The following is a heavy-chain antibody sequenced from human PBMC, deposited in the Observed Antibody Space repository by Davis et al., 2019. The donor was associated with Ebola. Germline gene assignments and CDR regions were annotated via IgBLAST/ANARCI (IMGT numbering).Heavy chain of an antibody. Sequence: GSLRLSCTVSGGSVSSGSYYWSWIRQPPGKGLEWIGYIYYSGSTNYNPSLKSRVTISVDTSKNQFSLKLSSVTAADTAVYYCARDGAVSDFDYWGQGTLVTVSS. V-gene: IGHV4-61*01. J-gene: IGHJ4*02. CDR3: ARDGAVSDFDY. CDR1: GGSVSSGSYY. D-gene: IGHD3-16*01. CDR2: IYYSGST.